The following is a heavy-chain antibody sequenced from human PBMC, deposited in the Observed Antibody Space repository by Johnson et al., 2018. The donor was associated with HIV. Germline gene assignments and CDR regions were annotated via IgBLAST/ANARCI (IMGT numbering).Heavy chain of an antibody. D-gene: IGHD3-22*01. V-gene: IGHV3-20*04. Sequence: VQLVESGGGVARPGGSLRLSCAASGFTFDDYDMNWVRQAPGKGLEWVSGINWNGDNTGYGDSVKGRFTISRDNSKNTLSLHMNSLRAEDTAVFYCARTPRPYYYDSSDGAFDIWGQGTMVTVSS. CDR1: GFTFDDYD. CDR2: INWNGDNT. CDR3: ARTPRPYYYDSSDGAFDI. J-gene: IGHJ3*02.